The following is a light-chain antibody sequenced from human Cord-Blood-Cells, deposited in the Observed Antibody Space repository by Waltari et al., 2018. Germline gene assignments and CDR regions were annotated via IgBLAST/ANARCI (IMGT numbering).Light chain of an antibody. V-gene: IGLV2-11*01. CDR1: SSDVGGYNY. CDR2: DVS. CDR3: CSYAGSYTWV. Sequence: QSALTQPRSVSGSPGPSVTISCTGTSSDVGGYNYVTGSQQHPGKAPKLMIYDVSKRPAGVTDRFSGSKSGNTSSLPISGLQAEDEAEYYCCSYAGSYTWVFGGGTKLTVL. J-gene: IGLJ3*02.